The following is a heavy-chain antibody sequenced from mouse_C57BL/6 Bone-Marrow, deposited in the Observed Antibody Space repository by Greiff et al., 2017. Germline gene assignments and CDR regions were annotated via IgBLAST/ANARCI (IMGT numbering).Heavy chain of an antibody. CDR2: IDPSDSYT. V-gene: IGHV1-69*01. D-gene: IGHD4-1*01. Sequence: QVQLQQPGAELVMPGASVKLSCKASGYTFTSYWMHWVKQRPGQGLEWIGEIDPSDSYTNYNQKFKGKSTLTVEKSSSTAYMQLSSLTSEDSTVYYCTRELTGTSYDVDDWGQGTTLTVSS. CDR1: GYTFTSYW. J-gene: IGHJ2*01. CDR3: TRELTGTSYDVDD.